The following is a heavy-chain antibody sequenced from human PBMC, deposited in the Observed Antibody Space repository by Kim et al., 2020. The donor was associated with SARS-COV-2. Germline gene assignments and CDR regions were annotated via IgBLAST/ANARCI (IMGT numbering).Heavy chain of an antibody. CDR2: IIPIFGTA. Sequence: SVKVSCKASGGTFSSYAISWVRQAPGQGLEWMGGIIPIFGTANYAQKFQGRVTITADESTSTAYMELSSLRSEDTAVYYCATRNWNDVVLDYWGQGTLVTVSS. J-gene: IGHJ4*02. CDR1: GGTFSSYA. CDR3: ATRNWNDVVLDY. V-gene: IGHV1-69*13. D-gene: IGHD1-1*01.